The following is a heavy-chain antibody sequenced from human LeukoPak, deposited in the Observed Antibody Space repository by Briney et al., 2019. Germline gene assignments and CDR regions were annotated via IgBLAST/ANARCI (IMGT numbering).Heavy chain of an antibody. CDR3: ARFYFGSGKYYFDY. CDR1: GFTFSSYA. CDR2: TSGSGGSS. Sequence: GGSLRLSCAASGFTFSSYAMIWVRQAPGKGLEWVSTTSGSGGSSYYADSVKGRFTISRDNAKNSLYLQMNSLRAEDTAVYYCARFYFGSGKYYFDYWGQGTPVTVSS. J-gene: IGHJ4*02. D-gene: IGHD3-10*01. V-gene: IGHV3-23*01.